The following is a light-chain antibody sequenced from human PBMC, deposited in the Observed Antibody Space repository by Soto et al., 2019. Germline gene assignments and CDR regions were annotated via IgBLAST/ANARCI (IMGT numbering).Light chain of an antibody. J-gene: IGKJ1*01. V-gene: IGKV1-5*01. CDR1: QSISSW. CDR3: QQYNVYSWT. Sequence: DVQFTQSPSFMSLSAGDRVTITCRASQSISSWLAWYQQKPGKAPKILIYDASSLESGVPSRFRGSGSGTEFTLTISSLQPDDFETYYCQQYNVYSWTFGQGTKVDIK. CDR2: DAS.